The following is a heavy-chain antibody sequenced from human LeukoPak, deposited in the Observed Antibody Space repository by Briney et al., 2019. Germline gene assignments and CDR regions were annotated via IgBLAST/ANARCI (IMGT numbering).Heavy chain of an antibody. V-gene: IGHV3-73*01. J-gene: IGHJ5*02. CDR3: TRPLGAAAGTYFDP. CDR1: GFTFSGAA. CDR2: IRGKPNNYAT. Sequence: GSLKLSCTASGFTFSGAAMHWVRQASGKGPEWVGHIRGKPNNYATAYAASVKGRFTISRDDSKNTAYLQMNSLKIEDTAVYYCTRPLGAAAGTYFDPWGQGTLVTVSS. D-gene: IGHD6-13*01.